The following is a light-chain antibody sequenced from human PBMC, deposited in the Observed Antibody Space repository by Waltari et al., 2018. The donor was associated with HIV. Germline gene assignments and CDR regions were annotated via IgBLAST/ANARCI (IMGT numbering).Light chain of an antibody. V-gene: IGLV1-44*01. CDR2: SNN. Sequence: QSVLTQPPSASGTPGQRVTISCSGSSSNIGSNTVKWYQKPPGTAPKLLIYSNNQRPSGVPDRFSGSKSGTSASLAISGLQSEDEADYYCAAWDDSLNGPGVVFGGGTKLTVL. J-gene: IGLJ2*01. CDR3: AAWDDSLNGPGVV. CDR1: SSNIGSNT.